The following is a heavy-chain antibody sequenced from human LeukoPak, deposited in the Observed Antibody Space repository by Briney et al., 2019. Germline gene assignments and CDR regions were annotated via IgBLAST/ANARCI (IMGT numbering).Heavy chain of an antibody. CDR1: GFTFSNAW. J-gene: IGHJ6*02. CDR3: ARGGGLDV. D-gene: IGHD3-16*01. CDR2: IKSKTDGGTT. V-gene: IGHV3-15*07. Sequence: GGSPRLSCAASGFTFSNAWMNWVRQAPGKGLEWVGRIKSKTDGGTTDYAAPVKGRFTISRDNAKNSLYLQMSNLRAEDTAVYFCARGGGLDVWGQGATVTVSS.